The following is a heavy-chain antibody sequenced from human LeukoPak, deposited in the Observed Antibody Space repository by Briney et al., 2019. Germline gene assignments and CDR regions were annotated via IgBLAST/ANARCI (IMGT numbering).Heavy chain of an antibody. J-gene: IGHJ4*02. CDR2: ISYDGSNK. D-gene: IGHD3-10*01. V-gene: IGHV3-30*04. Sequence: PGRSLRLSCAASGFTFSSYAMHWVRQGPGKGLEWVAVISYDGSNKYYADSVKGRFTISRDNSKNTLYLQMNSLRAEDTAVYYCAKGGELTSYYFDYWGQGTLVTVSS. CDR1: GFTFSSYA. CDR3: AKGGELTSYYFDY.